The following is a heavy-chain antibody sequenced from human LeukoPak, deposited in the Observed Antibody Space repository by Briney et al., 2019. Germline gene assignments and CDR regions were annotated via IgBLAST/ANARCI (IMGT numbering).Heavy chain of an antibody. D-gene: IGHD6-19*01. Sequence: TGGSLRLSCAASGFTFSSYEMNWVRQAPGKGLEWVSYISSSGSTIYYADSVKGRFTISRDNAKNSLYLQMNSLRAEDTAVYYCARMGIAVAGLDYWGQGTLVTVSS. CDR3: ARMGIAVAGLDY. CDR1: GFTFSSYE. V-gene: IGHV3-48*03. CDR2: ISSSGSTI. J-gene: IGHJ4*02.